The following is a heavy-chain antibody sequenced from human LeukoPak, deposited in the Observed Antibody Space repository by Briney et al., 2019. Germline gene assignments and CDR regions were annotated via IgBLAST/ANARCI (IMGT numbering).Heavy chain of an antibody. CDR3: ARAPFSSGWYLPWGYMDV. V-gene: IGHV1-18*01. D-gene: IGHD6-19*01. Sequence: GASVKVSCKASGYTFTSYDINWVRQAPGQGLEWMAWISAYNTNTNYAQKFQGRVSMTTDTSTSTAYMELRSLRSDDTAVYYCARAPFSSGWYLPWGYMDVWGKGTTVTISS. J-gene: IGHJ6*03. CDR2: ISAYNTNT. CDR1: GYTFTSYD.